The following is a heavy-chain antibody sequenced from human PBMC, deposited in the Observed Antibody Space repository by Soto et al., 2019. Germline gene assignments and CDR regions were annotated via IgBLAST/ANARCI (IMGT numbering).Heavy chain of an antibody. J-gene: IGHJ6*02. CDR3: ARDEAQDYYYGMDV. CDR2: IYHSGST. Sequence: QVRLQESGPGLVRPSGTLSLTCAVSGASISSSNWWSWVRQPPGKGLEWIGEIYHSGSTNYNLSLKSRVTISVDKSKNQFSLKLSSVTAADTAVYYCARDEAQDYYYGMDVWGQGTTVTVS. V-gene: IGHV4-4*02. CDR1: GASISSSNW.